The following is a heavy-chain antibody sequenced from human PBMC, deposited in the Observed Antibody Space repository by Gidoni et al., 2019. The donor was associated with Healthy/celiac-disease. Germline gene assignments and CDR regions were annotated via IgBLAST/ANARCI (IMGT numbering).Heavy chain of an antibody. J-gene: IGHJ4*02. V-gene: IGHV3-30*18. CDR2: ISYDGSNK. CDR3: ANGRETMTTVTTKPDY. CDR1: GFTISSYA. D-gene: IGHD4-17*01. Sequence: QVQLVESGGGVVQPGRSLRLSCAASGFTISSYAMHVVRQAPGKGLEWVAVISYDGSNKYYADSVKGRFTISRDNSKNTLYLQMNSLRAEDTAVYYCANGRETMTTVTTKPDYWGQGTLVTVSS.